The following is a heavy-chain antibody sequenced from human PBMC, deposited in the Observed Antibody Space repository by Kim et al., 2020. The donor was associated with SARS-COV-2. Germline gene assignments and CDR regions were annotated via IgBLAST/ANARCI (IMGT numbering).Heavy chain of an antibody. Sequence: SETLSLTCTVSGGSVSSGSYYWSWIRQPPGKGLEWIGYIYYSGSTNYNPSLKSRVTISVDTSKNQFSLKLSSVTAADTAVYYCANGEVTFSFDYWGQGTLVTVSS. V-gene: IGHV4-61*01. CDR2: IYYSGST. CDR3: ANGEVTFSFDY. CDR1: GGSVSSGSYY. D-gene: IGHD4-17*01. J-gene: IGHJ4*02.